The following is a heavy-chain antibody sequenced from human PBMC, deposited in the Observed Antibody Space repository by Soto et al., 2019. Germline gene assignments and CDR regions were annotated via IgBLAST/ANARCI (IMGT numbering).Heavy chain of an antibody. V-gene: IGHV4-59*01. J-gene: IGHJ4*02. CDR3: ARGLIGYYYDY. Sequence: SETLSLTCTVSGGSISSYYWSWIRQPPGKGLEWIGYIYYSGSTNYNPSLKSRVTISVDTSKNQFSLKLSSVTAADTAVYYCARGLIGYYYDYWGPGTLVTVSS. CDR1: GGSISSYY. CDR2: IYYSGST. D-gene: IGHD3-9*01.